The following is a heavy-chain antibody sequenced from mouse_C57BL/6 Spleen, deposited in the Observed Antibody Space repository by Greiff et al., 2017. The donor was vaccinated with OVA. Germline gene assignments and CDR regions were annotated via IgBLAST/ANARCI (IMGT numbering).Heavy chain of an antibody. CDR2: INYDGSST. Sequence: EVQVVESEGGLVQPGRSMKLSCTASGFTFSDYYMAWVRQVPEKGLEWVANINYDGSSTYYLDSLKSRFIISRDNAKNILYLQMSSLKSEDTATYYCARDIRLPYWYFDVWGTGTTVTVSS. D-gene: IGHD5-5*01. V-gene: IGHV5-16*01. CDR3: ARDIRLPYWYFDV. J-gene: IGHJ1*03. CDR1: GFTFSDYY.